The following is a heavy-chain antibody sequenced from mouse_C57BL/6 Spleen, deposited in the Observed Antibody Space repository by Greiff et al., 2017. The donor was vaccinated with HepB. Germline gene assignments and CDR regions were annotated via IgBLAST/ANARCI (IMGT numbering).Heavy chain of an antibody. Sequence: EVQLVESGGGLVKPGGSLKLSCAASGFTFSSYAMSWVRQTPEKRLEWVATISDGGSYTYYPDNVKGRFTISRDNAKNNLYLQMSHLKSEDTAMYYCAREGPTAGAMDYWGQGTSVTVSS. D-gene: IGHD1-2*01. CDR3: AREGPTAGAMDY. CDR2: ISDGGSYT. J-gene: IGHJ4*01. CDR1: GFTFSSYA. V-gene: IGHV5-4*01.